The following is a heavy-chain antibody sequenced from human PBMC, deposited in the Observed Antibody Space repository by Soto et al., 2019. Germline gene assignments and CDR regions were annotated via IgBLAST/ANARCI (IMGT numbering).Heavy chain of an antibody. CDR2: ISAYNGNT. D-gene: IGHD3-22*01. CDR3: ARGKEDDSSGYSFYGMDV. CDR1: GYTFTTYG. V-gene: IGHV1-18*01. J-gene: IGHJ6*02. Sequence: QVQLVQSGAEVKKPGASVKVSCKASGYTFTTYGISWVRQAPGQGLEWMGWISAYNGNTNYAQKVQGRVTMTTDTSTSTAYMELRSLRSDDTAVYYCARGKEDDSSGYSFYGMDVWGQGTTVTVSS.